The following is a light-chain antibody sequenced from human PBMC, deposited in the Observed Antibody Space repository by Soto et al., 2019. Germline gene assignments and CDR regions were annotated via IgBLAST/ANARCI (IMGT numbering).Light chain of an antibody. CDR2: RAS. J-gene: IGKJ2*01. CDR3: QQYNKWPYT. CDR1: QHVSSN. Sequence: EIVMTQSPATLSVSPGVSATFSCRASQHVSSNLAWYRQKPGQAPTLLIYRASTRATGIPATFSGSGSGKEFTLTISRLQSEDFAVYYCQQYNKWPYTFGQGTKLEI. V-gene: IGKV3-15*01.